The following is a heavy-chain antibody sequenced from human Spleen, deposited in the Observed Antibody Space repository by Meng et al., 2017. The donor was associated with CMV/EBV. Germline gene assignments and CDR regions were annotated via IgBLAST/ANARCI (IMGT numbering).Heavy chain of an antibody. V-gene: IGHV4-59*01. CDR3: AVGGTGVASVH. CDR1: RGSISTYF. CDR2: ISYSGGT. Sequence: GSLRLSCTVSRGSISTYFWNWIRQSPEKGLEWVGHISYSGGTNYIPSLKSRLTISMDTSKHQFFLRLNSVTAADTAVYYCAVGGTGVASVHWGRGILVTVSS. J-gene: IGHJ1*01. D-gene: IGHD4-23*01.